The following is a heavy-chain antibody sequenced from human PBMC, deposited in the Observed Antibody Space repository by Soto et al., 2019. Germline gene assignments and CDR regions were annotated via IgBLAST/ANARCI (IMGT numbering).Heavy chain of an antibody. J-gene: IGHJ5*01. D-gene: IGHD3-9*01. CDR1: GYIFTSYL. CDR2: IYPGDYDT. Sequence: HGEALKISCRCSGYIFTSYLIVWGRQTPGKGLELMGIIYPGDYDTRYSPSFQGQVTISADKSISTAFLQWGSLKASETAMYYCATTLDPSNWLDYWGQGTMVTVSS. V-gene: IGHV5-51*01. CDR3: ATTLDPSNWLDY.